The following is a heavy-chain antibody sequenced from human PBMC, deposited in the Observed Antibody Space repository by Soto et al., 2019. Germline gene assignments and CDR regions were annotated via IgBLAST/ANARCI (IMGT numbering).Heavy chain of an antibody. CDR3: ARGNRGVIIYYYYYGMDV. CDR1: DGYFSGYY. Sequence: SETLSHTYAVYDGYFSGYYWSWIRQPPGKGLEWIGEINHSGSTNYNPSLKSRVTISVDTSKNQFSLKLSSVTAADTAVYYCARGNRGVIIYYYYYGMDVWGQGTTVTVSS. J-gene: IGHJ6*02. D-gene: IGHD3-10*01. CDR2: INHSGST. V-gene: IGHV4-34*01.